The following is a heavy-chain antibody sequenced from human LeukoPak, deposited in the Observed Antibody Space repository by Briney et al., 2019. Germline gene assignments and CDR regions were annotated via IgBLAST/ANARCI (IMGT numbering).Heavy chain of an antibody. V-gene: IGHV3-23*01. D-gene: IGHD3-16*01. J-gene: IGHJ1*01. Sequence: GGSLRLSCAASGFTLSSYAMSWVRQAPGKGLEWVSAISGSGGSTYYADSVKGRFTISRDNSKNTLYLQMNSLRAEDTAVYYCAKDGASQYFQHWGQGTLVTVSS. CDR3: AKDGASQYFQH. CDR2: ISGSGGST. CDR1: GFTLSSYA.